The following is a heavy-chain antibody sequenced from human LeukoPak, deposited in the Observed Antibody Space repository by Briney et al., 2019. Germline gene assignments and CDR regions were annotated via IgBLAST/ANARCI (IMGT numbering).Heavy chain of an antibody. Sequence: SEGLSLTCTVSVGSIRSYYWSWIREPPGKRREWIGYIYYSGSTNYHPSLKSRVTLSVDTSKNHFSQTLTPVTAADTAVYYCARHLSFRAGRPVVDFDYWGQGTLVTVSP. J-gene: IGHJ4*02. CDR2: IYYSGST. D-gene: IGHD3-10*01. CDR1: VGSIRSYY. CDR3: ARHLSFRAGRPVVDFDY. V-gene: IGHV4-59*08.